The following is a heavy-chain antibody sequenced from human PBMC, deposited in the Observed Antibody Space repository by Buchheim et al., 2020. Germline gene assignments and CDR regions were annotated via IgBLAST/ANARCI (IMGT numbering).Heavy chain of an antibody. Sequence: EVQLVESGGGLVQPGGSLRLSCAASGFTFSSYDMHWVRQATGKGLEWVSAIGTAGDTYYPGSVKGRFTISTENAKNSLYLQMNSLRGGDTAVYYCARAVPPGITGGWYFDLWGRGTL. CDR2: IGTAGDT. D-gene: IGHD1-20*01. V-gene: IGHV3-13*01. CDR1: GFTFSSYD. J-gene: IGHJ2*01. CDR3: ARAVPPGITGGWYFDL.